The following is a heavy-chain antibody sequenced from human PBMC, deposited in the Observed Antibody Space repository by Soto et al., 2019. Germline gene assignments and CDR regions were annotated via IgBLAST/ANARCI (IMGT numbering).Heavy chain of an antibody. CDR3: ARGKWIQLWALRYYYYGMDV. V-gene: IGHV4-61*01. D-gene: IGHD5-18*01. J-gene: IGHJ6*02. Sequence: SETLSLTCTVSGGSVSSGSYYWSWIRQPPGKGLEWIGYIYYSGSTNYNPSLKSRVTISVDTSKNQFSLKLSSVTAADTAVYYCARGKWIQLWALRYYYYGMDVWGQGTTVTVTS. CDR1: GGSVSSGSYY. CDR2: IYYSGST.